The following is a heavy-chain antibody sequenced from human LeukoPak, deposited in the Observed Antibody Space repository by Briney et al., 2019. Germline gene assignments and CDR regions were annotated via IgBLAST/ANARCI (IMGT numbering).Heavy chain of an antibody. CDR1: GFTFSSYW. CDR2: INSDGSST. J-gene: IGHJ4*02. Sequence: GGSLRLSCAASGFTFSSYWMHWVRQAPGKGLVWVSRINSDGSSTSYADSVKGRFTISRDNAKNTLYLQMNSLRAEDTAVYYCARVEGHGYFDYWSQGTLVTVSS. CDR3: ARVEGHGYFDY. V-gene: IGHV3-74*01. D-gene: IGHD3-3*01.